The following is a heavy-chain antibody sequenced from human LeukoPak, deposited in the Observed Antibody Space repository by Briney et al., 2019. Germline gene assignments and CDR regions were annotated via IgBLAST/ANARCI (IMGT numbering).Heavy chain of an antibody. V-gene: IGHV3-7*01. J-gene: IGHJ4*02. CDR2: IKQDGSEK. D-gene: IGHD2-8*01. CDR3: ARAHRRGYTYGHDFDY. CDR1: GFTFSSYW. Sequence: GGSLRLSCAASGFTFSSYWMSWVRQAPGKGLEWVANIKQDGSEKYYVDSVKGRFTISRDNAKNSLYLQMNSLRAEDTAVYYCARAHRRGYTYGHDFDYWGQGTLVTVSS.